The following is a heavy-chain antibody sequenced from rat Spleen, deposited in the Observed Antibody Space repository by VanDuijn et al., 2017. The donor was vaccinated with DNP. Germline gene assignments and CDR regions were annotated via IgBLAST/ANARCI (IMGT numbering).Heavy chain of an antibody. CDR2: ISYDGSRT. V-gene: IGHV5-7*01. CDR3: ARVEYGSYFDY. D-gene: IGHD4-2*01. Sequence: EVQLVESGGGLVQPGRSLKLSCAASGVTFSDYSMAWVRQAPKKGLEWVATISYDGSRTYYRDSVKGRFTISRDNAKSTLYLQMASLRSEDTGTYYCARVEYGSYFDYWGQGVMVTVSS. J-gene: IGHJ2*01. CDR1: GVTFSDYS.